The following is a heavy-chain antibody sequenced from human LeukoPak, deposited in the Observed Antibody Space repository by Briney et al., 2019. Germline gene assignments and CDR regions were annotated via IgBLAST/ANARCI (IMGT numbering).Heavy chain of an antibody. CDR3: ARAGNCYFDL. CDR2: MNADGRTI. J-gene: IGHJ2*01. CDR1: RFTLSSSW. V-gene: IGHV3-74*01. Sequence: PEAPPRLSCATCRFTLSSSWVHWVRRGPGKGLVWVARMNADGRTINYADSVKGRFTISRDNAKNTLYLQMNSLRTEDAAVYYCARAGNCYFDLWGRGTQVTVSS.